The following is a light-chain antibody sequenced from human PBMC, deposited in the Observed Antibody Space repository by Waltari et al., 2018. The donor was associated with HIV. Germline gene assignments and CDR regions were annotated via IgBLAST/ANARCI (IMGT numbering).Light chain of an antibody. CDR2: ETS. CDR1: QSVSSY. V-gene: IGKV3-11*01. CDR3: QQRINWLS. J-gene: IGKJ4*01. Sequence: EIVLTQSPDTLSLSPGERATLSCRTSQSVSSYLAWYQHKPGQPPRPLIYETSTRATGIPARFSGSGSGTDFTLTISSLEPEDFAIYYCQQRINWLSFGGGTRVEIK.